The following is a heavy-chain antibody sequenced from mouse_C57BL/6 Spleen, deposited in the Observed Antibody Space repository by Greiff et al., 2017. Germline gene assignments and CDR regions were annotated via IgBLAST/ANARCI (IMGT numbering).Heavy chain of an antibody. CDR3: ANSEFSNYRDFEC. J-gene: IGHJ2*01. CDR1: GYTFTSYW. CDR2: IYPGSGST. D-gene: IGHD2-5*01. V-gene: IGHV1-55*01. Sequence: QVQLQQPGAELVKPGASVKLSCKASGYTFTSYWITWVKQRPGQGLEWIGDIYPGSGSTNYNEKFKSKATLTVDTSSSTAYMQLSSLTSEDSAVYDCANSEFSNYRDFECWGQGTTLTVSS.